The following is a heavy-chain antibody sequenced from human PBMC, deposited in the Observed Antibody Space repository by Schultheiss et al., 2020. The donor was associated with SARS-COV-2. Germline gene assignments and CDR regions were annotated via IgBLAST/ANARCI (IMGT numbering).Heavy chain of an antibody. D-gene: IGHD5-18*01. Sequence: SQTLSLTCAISGDSVSTYSAAWNWIRQSPSRGLEWLGRTYYRSKRYNEYAVSVQSRITINPDTSKSQFSLQLSSVTPEDTAVYYCARGAEIQLWQFDYWGQGTLVTVSS. CDR2: TYYRSKRYN. CDR1: GDSVSTYSAA. J-gene: IGHJ4*02. V-gene: IGHV6-1*01. CDR3: ARGAEIQLWQFDY.